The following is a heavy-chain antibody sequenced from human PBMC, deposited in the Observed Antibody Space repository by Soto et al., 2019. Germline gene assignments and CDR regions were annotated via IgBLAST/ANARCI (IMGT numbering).Heavy chain of an antibody. CDR2: IRAYNGNT. CDR1: GYTFTNFG. J-gene: IGHJ4*02. D-gene: IGHD3-16*01. CDR3: ARGGPPIDY. Sequence: QVQLVQSGAEVKKPGASVKVSCKASGYTFTNFGISWVRQAPGQGLEWMGWIRAYNGNTNHAQKCPRTVTMTTDTSTSTVYMEVRSQRFDDTAVYYCARGGPPIDYWGQGTLVTVSS. V-gene: IGHV1-18*01.